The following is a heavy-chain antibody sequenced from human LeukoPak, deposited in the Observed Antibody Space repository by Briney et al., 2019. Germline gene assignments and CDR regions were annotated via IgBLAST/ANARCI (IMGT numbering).Heavy chain of an antibody. CDR1: GFTFDDYA. CDR3: ARVSRDFYSNYYYYYGMDV. D-gene: IGHD4-11*01. J-gene: IGHJ6*02. CDR2: ISWNSGSI. Sequence: GGSLRLSCAASGFTFDDYAMHWVRQAPGKGLEWVSGISWNSGSIGYADSVKGRFTISRGNAKNSLYLQMNSLRAEDTAVYYCARVSRDFYSNYYYYYGMDVWGQGTTVTVSS. V-gene: IGHV3-9*01.